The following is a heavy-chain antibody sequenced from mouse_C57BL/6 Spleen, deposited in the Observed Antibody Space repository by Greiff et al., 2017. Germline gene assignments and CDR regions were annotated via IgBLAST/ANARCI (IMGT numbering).Heavy chain of an antibody. CDR2: INPNNGGT. Sequence: VQLQQSGPELVKPGASVKMSCKASGYTFTDYNMHWVKQSHGKSLEWIGYINPNNGGTSYNQKFKGKATLTVNKSSSTAYMELRSLTSEDSAVYYCDRRDYYGSSYGWFAYWGQGTLVTVSA. J-gene: IGHJ3*01. CDR1: GYTFTDYN. V-gene: IGHV1-22*01. D-gene: IGHD1-1*01. CDR3: DRRDYYGSSYGWFAY.